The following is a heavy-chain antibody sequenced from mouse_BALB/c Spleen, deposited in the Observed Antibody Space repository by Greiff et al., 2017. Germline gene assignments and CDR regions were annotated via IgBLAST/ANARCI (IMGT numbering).Heavy chain of an antibody. CDR3: STGNFAMDY. J-gene: IGHJ4*01. CDR1: GYTFTDYA. CDR2: ISTYSSNT. Sequence: QVRLQQSGPELVRPGVSGKISCKGYGYTFTDYAMHWVKQSHAKDLEWIGVISTYSSNTNCNQKFKGKATITVDKSTSTTYMELARLTSEDSSIYYCSTGNFAMDYWGHGTSVPVPS. D-gene: IGHD4-1*01. V-gene: IGHV1-67*01.